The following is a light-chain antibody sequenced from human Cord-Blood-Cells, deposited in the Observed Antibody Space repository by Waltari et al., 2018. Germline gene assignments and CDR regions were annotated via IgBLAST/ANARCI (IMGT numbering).Light chain of an antibody. Sequence: QSALTQPASVSGSPGQSINISCTGTSSDVGSYKLVSWYQQHPGKAPKLMLYEGSKRSSGLSNRFSGSKSGNTAFLTSAVLQDDDDADYYGGSYAGSSTYVFGTGTKVTVL. CDR1: SSDVGSYKL. J-gene: IGLJ1*01. V-gene: IGLV2-23*01. CDR2: EGS. CDR3: GSYAGSSTYV.